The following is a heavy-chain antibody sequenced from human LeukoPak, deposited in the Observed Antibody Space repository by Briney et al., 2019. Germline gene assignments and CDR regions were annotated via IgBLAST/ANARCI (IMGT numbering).Heavy chain of an antibody. CDR3: ARDLDCSSTSCYGGFCFDC. CDR2: ISYDGSNK. CDR1: GFTFSSYA. J-gene: IGHJ4*02. V-gene: IGHV3-30*04. D-gene: IGHD2-2*01. Sequence: GRSLRLSCAASGFTFSSYAMHWVRQAPGKGLEWVAVISYDGSNKYYADSVKGRFTISRDNSKNTLYLQMNSLRAEDTAVYYCARDLDCSSTSCYGGFCFDCWGQGTLVTVSS.